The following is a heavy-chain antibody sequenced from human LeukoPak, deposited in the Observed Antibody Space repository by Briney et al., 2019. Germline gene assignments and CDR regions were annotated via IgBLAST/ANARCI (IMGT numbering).Heavy chain of an antibody. CDR1: GGSISSYF. CDR2: ISNTGIT. J-gene: IGHJ4*02. CDR3: AKASATTAVLFDS. D-gene: IGHD4-23*01. V-gene: IGHV4-59*01. Sequence: SETLSLTCTVSGGSISSYFWNWIRQPPGQGLEWIGYISNTGITRYNPSLKSRVAISADTSKNQFSLNLNSVTAADTAVYYCAKASATTAVLFDSWGQGTLVAVSS.